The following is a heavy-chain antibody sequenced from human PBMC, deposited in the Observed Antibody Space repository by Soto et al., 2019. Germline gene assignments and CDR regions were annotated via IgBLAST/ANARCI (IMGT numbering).Heavy chain of an antibody. Sequence: ASVKVSCKASGYTFIGNYIHWVRQAPGQGLEWMGWSNPNIGATDYSQKFQGRVTMTRDTSISTAYMELSRLTSDDTAVYYCARGACSSSNCYTLDYWGQGTLFTVSS. CDR3: ARGACSSSNCYTLDY. J-gene: IGHJ4*02. CDR1: GYTFIGNY. CDR2: SNPNIGAT. D-gene: IGHD2-2*02. V-gene: IGHV1-2*02.